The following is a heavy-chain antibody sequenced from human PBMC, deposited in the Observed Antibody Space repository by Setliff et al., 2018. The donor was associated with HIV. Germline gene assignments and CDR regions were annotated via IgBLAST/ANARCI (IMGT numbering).Heavy chain of an antibody. J-gene: IGHJ6*03. CDR1: GYTFTGHD. V-gene: IGHV1-2*02. Sequence: ASVKVSCKASGYTFTGHDIHWVRQAPGQGLEWMGWINRNSGGTNAAQRFQDRVTMTRDTSISTAYMELSRLRSEDTAVYFCAIGFGRSTWTYYYYYMDVWGKGTTVTVSS. CDR2: INRNSGGT. CDR3: AIGFGRSTWTYYYYYMDV. D-gene: IGHD6-13*01.